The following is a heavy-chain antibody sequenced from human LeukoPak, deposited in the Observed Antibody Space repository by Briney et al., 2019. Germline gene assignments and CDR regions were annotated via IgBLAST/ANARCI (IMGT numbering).Heavy chain of an antibody. Sequence: SETLSLTCAVSGGSISSGGYSWSWIRQPPGKGLEWIGYVYHSGSTYYNPSLKSRVTISVDRSKNQFSLKLSSVTAADTAVYYCAREASSDFWSGYFDYWGQGTLVTVSS. CDR2: VYHSGST. D-gene: IGHD3-3*01. CDR3: AREASSDFWSGYFDY. V-gene: IGHV4-30-2*01. CDR1: GGSISSGGYS. J-gene: IGHJ4*02.